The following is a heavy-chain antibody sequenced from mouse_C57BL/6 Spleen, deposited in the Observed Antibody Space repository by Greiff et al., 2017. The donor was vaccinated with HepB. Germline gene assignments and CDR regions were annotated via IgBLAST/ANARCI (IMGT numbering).Heavy chain of an antibody. V-gene: IGHV14-4*01. CDR1: GFNIKDDY. CDR2: IDPENGDT. CDR3: TPILLAY. Sequence: VQLKESGAELVRPGASVKLSCTASGFNIKDDYMHWVKQRPEQGLEWIGWIDPENGDTEYASKFQGKATITADTSSNTAYLQLSSLTSEDTAVYYCTPILLAYWGQGTLVTVSA. J-gene: IGHJ3*01. D-gene: IGHD1-1*01.